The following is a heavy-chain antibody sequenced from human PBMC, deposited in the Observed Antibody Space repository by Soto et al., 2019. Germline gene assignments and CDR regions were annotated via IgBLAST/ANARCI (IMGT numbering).Heavy chain of an antibody. D-gene: IGHD1-1*01. J-gene: IGHJ4*02. V-gene: IGHV3-23*01. CDR3: ANLGGTRPDTLYFDY. Sequence: GGSLRLSCAASGFTFSSYAMSWVRQAPGKGLEWVSAISGSGGSTYYADSVKGRFTISRDNSKNTLYLQMNSLRAEDTAVYYCANLGGTRPDTLYFDYWGQGTLVTVSS. CDR1: GFTFSSYA. CDR2: ISGSGGST.